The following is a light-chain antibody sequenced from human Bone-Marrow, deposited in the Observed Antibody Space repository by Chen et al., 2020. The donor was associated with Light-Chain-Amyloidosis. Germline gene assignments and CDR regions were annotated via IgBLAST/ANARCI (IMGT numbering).Light chain of an antibody. CDR3: GSYAGSNTVV. CDR2: EVN. CDR1: SRDVGTINL. J-gene: IGLJ2*01. V-gene: IGLV2-23*02. Sequence: QSALTQPPSVSGSPGQSITISCTGASRDVGTINLGSWYQQHPGKDPILMIFEVNTRPSGVSNRVSGSTSGNTASLTISGLLAEDEADYHCGSYAGSNTVVFGGGTKLTVL.